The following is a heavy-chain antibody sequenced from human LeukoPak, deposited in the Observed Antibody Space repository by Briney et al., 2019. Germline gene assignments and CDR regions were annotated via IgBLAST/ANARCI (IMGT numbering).Heavy chain of an antibody. D-gene: IGHD6-6*01. CDR2: ISDSVGST. CDR3: AKRIQYSSSSAYFDY. J-gene: IGHJ4*02. V-gene: IGHV3-23*01. CDR1: GFTFSNYG. Sequence: GGSLRLSCVASGFTFSNYGMNWVRHAPGKGLEWVSSISDSVGSTFYADSVKRRFTISRDNPKNTPYLQMNSLRAGDTAIYYCAKRIQYSSSSAYFDYWGQGTLVTVSS.